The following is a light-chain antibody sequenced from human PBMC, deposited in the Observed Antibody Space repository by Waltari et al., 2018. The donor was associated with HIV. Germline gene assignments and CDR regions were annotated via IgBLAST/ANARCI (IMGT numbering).Light chain of an antibody. Sequence: ETVMTQFPATLSVSPGERATLACRASQSVSSNLARYQQKPGQAPRLLIYDASTRATGIPARFSGSGSRTEFTLTISSLQSEDFAVYYCQQYSKWPPFFGPGTKVDI. CDR3: QQYSKWPPF. V-gene: IGKV3-15*01. CDR1: QSVSSN. J-gene: IGKJ3*01. CDR2: DAS.